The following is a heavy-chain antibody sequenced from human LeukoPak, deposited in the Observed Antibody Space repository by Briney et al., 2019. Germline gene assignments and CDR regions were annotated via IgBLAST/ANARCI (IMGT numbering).Heavy chain of an antibody. V-gene: IGHV4-30-2*01. Sequence: PSQTLSLTCAVSGGSISSGGYSWSWIRQPPGKGLEWIGYIYHSGSTNYNPSLKSRVTISVDTSKNQFSLKLSSVTAADTAVYYCARDSNTNYYFDYWGQGTLVTVSS. J-gene: IGHJ4*02. CDR3: ARDSNTNYYFDY. CDR1: GGSISSGGYS. CDR2: IYHSGST. D-gene: IGHD2-2*01.